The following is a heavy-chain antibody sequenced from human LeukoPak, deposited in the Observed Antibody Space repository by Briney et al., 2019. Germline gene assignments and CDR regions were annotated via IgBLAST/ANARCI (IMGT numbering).Heavy chain of an antibody. V-gene: IGHV1-2*02. Sequence: ASVKVSCKASGYTFTGYYTHWVRQAPGQGLEWMGWINPNSGGTNYAQKFQGRVTMTRDTSISTAHMELSRLRSDDTAVYYCARMGQNSITGTPGDLATDYWGQGTLVTVSS. CDR3: ARMGQNSITGTPGDLATDY. J-gene: IGHJ4*02. CDR2: INPNSGGT. D-gene: IGHD1/OR15-1a*01. CDR1: GYTFTGYY.